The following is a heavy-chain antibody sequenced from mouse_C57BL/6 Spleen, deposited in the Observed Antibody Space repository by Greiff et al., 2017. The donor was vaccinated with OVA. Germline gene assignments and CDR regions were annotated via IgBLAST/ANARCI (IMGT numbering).Heavy chain of an antibody. CDR2: IDPEDGET. D-gene: IGHD2-5*01. V-gene: IGHV14-2*01. J-gene: IGHJ4*01. CDR1: GFNIKDYY. Sequence: VQLQQSGAELVKPGASVKLSCTASGFNIKDYYMHWVKQRTEQGLEWIGRIDPEDGETKYAPNFQGKATITADTSSNTAYLQLSSLTSEDTAVYYCARSDSNYGDAMDYWGQGTSVTVSS. CDR3: ARSDSNYGDAMDY.